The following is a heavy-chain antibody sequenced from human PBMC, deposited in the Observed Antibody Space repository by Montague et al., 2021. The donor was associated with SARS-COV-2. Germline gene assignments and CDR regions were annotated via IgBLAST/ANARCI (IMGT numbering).Heavy chain of an antibody. CDR2: TYYRSKLYN. V-gene: IGHV6-1*01. Sequence: CAISGDSVSSNIAIWNWIRQSPSKGLEWLGRTYYRSKLYNDYAVSVKSRVIINPDTSNNRISLQLNSVTPEDTAVYYCARAYCGGDCYFYWYFDLWGRGTLVTVSS. CDR3: ARAYCGGDCYFYWYFDL. D-gene: IGHD2-21*02. J-gene: IGHJ2*01. CDR1: GDSVSSNIAI.